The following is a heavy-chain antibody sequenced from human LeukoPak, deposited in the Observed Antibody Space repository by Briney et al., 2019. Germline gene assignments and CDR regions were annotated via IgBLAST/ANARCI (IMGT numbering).Heavy chain of an antibody. V-gene: IGHV1-8*01. CDR1: GYTFTSYD. CDR3: ARDDYSNPTTPVWLPDYYYYGMDV. Sequence: GASVKVSCKASGYTFTSYDINWVRQATGQGLEWMGWMNPNSGNTGYAQKFQGRVTMTRNTSISTAYMELSRLRSDDTAVYYCARDDYSNPTTPVWLPDYYYYGMDVWGQGTTVTVSS. CDR2: MNPNSGNT. J-gene: IGHJ6*02. D-gene: IGHD4-11*01.